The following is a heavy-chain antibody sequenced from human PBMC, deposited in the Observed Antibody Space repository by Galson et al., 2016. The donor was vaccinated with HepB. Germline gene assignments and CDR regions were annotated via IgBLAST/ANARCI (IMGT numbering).Heavy chain of an antibody. CDR1: GFTFNYFG. D-gene: IGHD5-12*01. CDR2: ISPDGNYR. J-gene: IGHJ6*02. Sequence: SLRLSCAASGFTFNYFGMHLVRQAPGKGLEWVAVISPDGNYRSYGDSVKGRFTVSRDNSNKTVYLHLNSLTPEDTAVFYCAKEVAPHTTTYYYGLDVWGQGTTVIVSS. V-gene: IGHV3-30*18. CDR3: AKEVAPHTTTYYYGLDV.